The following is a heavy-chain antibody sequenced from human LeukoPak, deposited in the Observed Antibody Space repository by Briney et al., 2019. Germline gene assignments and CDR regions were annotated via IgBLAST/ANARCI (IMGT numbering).Heavy chain of an antibody. J-gene: IGHJ5*02. CDR1: GFTFSTFA. Sequence: GGSLRLSCAASGFTFSTFAMIWVRQPPGKGLEWVANIKQDGIEKYYVDSVKGRFTISRDNAKKSLYLQMNSLRAEDTAVYYCASYPSSGSRGPNWFDPWGQGTLVIVSS. V-gene: IGHV3-7*01. CDR3: ASYPSSGSRGPNWFDP. CDR2: IKQDGIEK. D-gene: IGHD3-10*01.